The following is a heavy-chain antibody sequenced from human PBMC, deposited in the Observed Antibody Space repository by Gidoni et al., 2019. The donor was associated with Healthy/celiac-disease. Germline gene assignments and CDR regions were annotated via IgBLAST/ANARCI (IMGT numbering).Heavy chain of an antibody. J-gene: IGHJ6*02. CDR3: ARDKTVTTDYYYYGMDV. Sequence: QVQLVESGGGVVQPGRSLRLSCAASGFTFSSYAMHWVRQAPGKGLEWVAVISYDGSNKYYADSVKGRFTISRDNSKNTLYLQMNSLRAEDTAVYYCARDKTVTTDYYYYGMDVWGQGTTVTVSS. V-gene: IGHV3-30-3*01. D-gene: IGHD4-17*01. CDR1: GFTFSSYA. CDR2: ISYDGSNK.